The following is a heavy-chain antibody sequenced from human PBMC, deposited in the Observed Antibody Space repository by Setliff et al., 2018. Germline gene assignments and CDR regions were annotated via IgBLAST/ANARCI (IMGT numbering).Heavy chain of an antibody. V-gene: IGHV4-39*01. CDR2: INYSGIT. J-gene: IGHJ3*02. D-gene: IGHD2-15*01. CDR1: GDSISSSSYY. Sequence: SETLSLTCSVSGDSISSSSYYWGWIRQPPGKGLEWIGSINYSGITYYSPSLKSRVIVSVDTSKNQFSQKLSSVTAADTAVYYCARLPGYCNGGNCYGYYTFDIWGQGTMVTVSS. CDR3: ARLPGYCNGGNCYGYYTFDI.